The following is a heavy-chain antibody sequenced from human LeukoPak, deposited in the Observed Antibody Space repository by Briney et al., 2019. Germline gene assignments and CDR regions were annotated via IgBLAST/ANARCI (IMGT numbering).Heavy chain of an antibody. Sequence: PSETLSLTCTVSGGSISSCYWSWIRQPPGKGLEWIGYIYYSGSTNYNPSLKSRVTISVDTSKNQFSLKLSSVTAADTAVYYCARYYYDSSGYPSPFDYWGQGTLVTVSS. CDR3: ARYYYDSSGYPSPFDY. CDR1: GGSISSCY. D-gene: IGHD3-22*01. V-gene: IGHV4-59*08. CDR2: IYYSGST. J-gene: IGHJ4*02.